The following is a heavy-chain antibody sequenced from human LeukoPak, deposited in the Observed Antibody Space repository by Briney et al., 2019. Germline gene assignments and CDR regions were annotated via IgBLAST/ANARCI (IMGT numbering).Heavy chain of an antibody. V-gene: IGHV1-8*01. CDR3: AVGVYGDYENWFDP. CDR2: MNPNSGNT. CDR1: GHTFTSYD. D-gene: IGHD4-17*01. Sequence: GASVKVSCKASGHTFTSYDINWVRQATGQGLEWMGWMNPNSGNTGYAQKFQGRVTMTRNTSISTAYMELSSLRSEDTAVYYCAVGVYGDYENWFDPWGQGTLVTVSS. J-gene: IGHJ5*02.